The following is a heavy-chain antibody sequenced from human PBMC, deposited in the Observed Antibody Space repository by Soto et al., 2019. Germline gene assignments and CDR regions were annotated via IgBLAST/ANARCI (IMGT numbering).Heavy chain of an antibody. CDR3: TRAKALLRFSAVKNWFDP. CDR2: IRSKAYGGTT. J-gene: IGHJ5*02. Sequence: GGSLRLSCTASGFTFGDYAMSWFRQAPGKGLEWVGFIRSKAYGGTTEYAASVKGRFTISRDDSKSIAYLQMNSLKTEDTAVYYCTRAKALLRFSAVKNWFDPWGQGTLVTVSS. V-gene: IGHV3-49*03. D-gene: IGHD3-3*01. CDR1: GFTFGDYA.